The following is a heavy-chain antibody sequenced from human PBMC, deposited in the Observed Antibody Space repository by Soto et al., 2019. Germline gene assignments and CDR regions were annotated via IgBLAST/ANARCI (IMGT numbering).Heavy chain of an antibody. Sequence: LTCAITGDSVSSNSAGWSWVRQSPSRGLEWLGRTYYRSKWYYEYAVSVRGRITINPDTSKNQYSQQLNSVTPEDTAVYFCARGEQYSGRIFDYWGQGTMVTVYS. V-gene: IGHV6-1*01. CDR2: TYYRSKWYY. CDR1: GDSVSSNSAG. D-gene: IGHD1-26*01. J-gene: IGHJ4*01. CDR3: ARGEQYSGRIFDY.